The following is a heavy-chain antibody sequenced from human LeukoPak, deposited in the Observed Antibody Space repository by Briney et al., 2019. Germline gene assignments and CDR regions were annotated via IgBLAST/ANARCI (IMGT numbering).Heavy chain of an antibody. CDR3: ARQPGYSYLTTYSYYYMDV. CDR1: GVSTSISSYY. CDR2: VYYNGNT. J-gene: IGHJ6*03. V-gene: IGHV4-39*01. Sequence: PSETLSLTCTVSGVSTSISSYYWGWIRQPPGKGLEWIGTVYYNGNTYYNPSLKSRLTISIDTSINQFSLKLSSVTAADTAVYYCARQPGYSYLTTYSYYYMDVWGKGTTVTVSS. D-gene: IGHD5-18*01.